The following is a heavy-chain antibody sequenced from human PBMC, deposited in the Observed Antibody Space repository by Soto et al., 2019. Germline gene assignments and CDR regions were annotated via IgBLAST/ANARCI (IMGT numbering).Heavy chain of an antibody. CDR1: CGSFNGYQ. V-gene: IGHV4-34*01. D-gene: IGHD6-19*01. CDR2: INHSGRT. CDR3: ARGLTGAVTGRYYFDY. J-gene: IGHJ4*02. Sequence: SETLSLTCAVYCGSFNGYQWTWIRQPPGKGLEWIGEINHSGRTNSNPTLKSRVAISVDTSKNQLSLKLNSVTAADTAVYYCARGLTGAVTGRYYFDYWGQGSLVT.